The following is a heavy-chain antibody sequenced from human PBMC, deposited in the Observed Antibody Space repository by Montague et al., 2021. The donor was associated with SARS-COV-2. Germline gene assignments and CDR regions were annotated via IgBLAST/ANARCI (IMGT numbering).Heavy chain of an antibody. Sequence: TLSLTCTVSSASGDSISSDAYYWGWIRQPPGKGLEWIGRIYTSGSTNYNPSLKSRVTMSVDTSSNQFSLKLSSVTAADTAVYYCARDLVVYDYVWGRYRPYGMDVWGQGTTVTVSS. V-gene: IGHV4-61*02. D-gene: IGHD3-16*02. CDR2: IYTSGST. CDR3: ARDLVVYDYVWGRYRPYGMDV. CDR1: SASGDSISSDAYY. J-gene: IGHJ6*02.